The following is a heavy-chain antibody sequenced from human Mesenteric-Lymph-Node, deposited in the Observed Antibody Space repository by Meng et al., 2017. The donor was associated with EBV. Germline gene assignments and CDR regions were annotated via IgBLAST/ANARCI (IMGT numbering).Heavy chain of an antibody. CDR3: ASASWKPLSVVRGAKIDY. CDR2: IYQSGST. J-gene: IGHJ4*02. V-gene: IGHV4-4*02. Sequence: GQLEEAGPGLGKPSGPLSLTCAVSGGSISSSDWWNWVRQPPGKGLEWIGEIYQSGSTNYSPSLKSRVTISVDKSKNQFSLKLTSVTAADTAVYFCASASWKPLSVVRGAKIDYWGQGTLVTVSS. CDR1: GGSISSSDW. D-gene: IGHD3-10*01.